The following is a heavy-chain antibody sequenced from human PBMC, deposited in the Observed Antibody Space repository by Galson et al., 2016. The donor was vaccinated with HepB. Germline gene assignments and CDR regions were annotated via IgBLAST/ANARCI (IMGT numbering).Heavy chain of an antibody. CDR1: GGSISSGGYY. V-gene: IGHV4-61*03. J-gene: IGHJ3*01. D-gene: IGHD3-16*01. CDR3: ARGKGGTLDAFDV. CDR2: VYYSGTT. Sequence: SETLSLTCTVSGGSISSGGYYWTWIRQHAGKGLEWIGYVYYSGTTHYNPSLKSRVTISLEMSQNRFSLNLSSVTAADTAVYYCARGKGGTLDAFDVWGRGTMVTVSS.